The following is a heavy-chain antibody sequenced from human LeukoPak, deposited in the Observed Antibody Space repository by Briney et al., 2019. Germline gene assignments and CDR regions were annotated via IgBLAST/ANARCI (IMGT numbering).Heavy chain of an antibody. D-gene: IGHD2-21*02. V-gene: IGHV3-64D*09. CDR3: ARWPSGGDPWADYGMDV. CDR1: GFTFSSYA. Sequence: GGSLRLSCSASGFTFSSYAMHWVRQAPGKGLEYVSGINDNGGTTYYADSVKGRFTISRDNSKNTLSLQMSSLRAEDTAVYYCARWPSGGDPWADYGMDVWGQGTTVTVSS. CDR2: INDNGGTT. J-gene: IGHJ6*02.